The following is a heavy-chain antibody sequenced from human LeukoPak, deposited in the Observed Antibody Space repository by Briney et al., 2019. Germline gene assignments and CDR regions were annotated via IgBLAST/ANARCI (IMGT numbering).Heavy chain of an antibody. D-gene: IGHD2-2*01. CDR3: ATRGYCSSTSCYQGFFDY. CDR1: GGSFSGYY. V-gene: IGHV4-34*01. CDR2: INHSGST. Sequence: PSETLSLTCAVYGGSFSGYYWSWIRQPPGKGLEWIGEINHSGSTNYNPSLKSRVTISVDTSKNQFSLKLSSVTAADTAVYYCATRGYCSSTSCYQGFFDYWGQGTLVTVSS. J-gene: IGHJ4*02.